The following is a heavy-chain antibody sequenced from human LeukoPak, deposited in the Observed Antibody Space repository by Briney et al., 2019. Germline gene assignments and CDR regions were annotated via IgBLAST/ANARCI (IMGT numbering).Heavy chain of an antibody. CDR2: MNPNSGNT. CDR1: GYTFTGYY. Sequence: ASVKVSCKASGYTFTGYYMHWVRQAPGQGLEWMGWMNPNSGNTGYAQKFRGRVTMTRNTSISTAYMKLSSLRSEDTAVYYCARGYCSGGSCFVHYGMDVWGQGTTVTVSS. CDR3: ARGYCSGGSCFVHYGMDV. V-gene: IGHV1-8*02. D-gene: IGHD2-15*01. J-gene: IGHJ6*02.